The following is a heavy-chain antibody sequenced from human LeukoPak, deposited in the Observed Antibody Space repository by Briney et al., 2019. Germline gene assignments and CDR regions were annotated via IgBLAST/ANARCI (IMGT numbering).Heavy chain of an antibody. Sequence: PGGSLRLSCDASGFTFSTYAMTWVRQAPGKGLEWVSGISAGGSSTYYAASVKGRFTISRDNSGNILYLQMNSLRGDDTAVYYCAKSESPGMMATVPDYWGQGTLVTVSS. CDR3: AKSESPGMMATVPDY. J-gene: IGHJ4*02. D-gene: IGHD5-24*01. CDR1: GFTFSTYA. V-gene: IGHV3-23*01. CDR2: ISAGGSST.